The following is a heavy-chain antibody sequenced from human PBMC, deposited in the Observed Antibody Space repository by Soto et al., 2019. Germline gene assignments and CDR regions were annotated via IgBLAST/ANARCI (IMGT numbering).Heavy chain of an antibody. CDR2: ISYDGSNK. V-gene: IGHV3-30*18. Sequence: QMQVVESGGGVVQPGRSLRLSCAASGFTFSSYGMHWVRQAPGKGLAWVAVISYDGSNKYYADSVKGRFTISRDNSKNTLYLQMNSLRAEDTAVYYCAKDHGPCSGGSCPPRYYYGMDVWGQGTTVTVSS. J-gene: IGHJ6*02. D-gene: IGHD2-15*01. CDR3: AKDHGPCSGGSCPPRYYYGMDV. CDR1: GFTFSSYG.